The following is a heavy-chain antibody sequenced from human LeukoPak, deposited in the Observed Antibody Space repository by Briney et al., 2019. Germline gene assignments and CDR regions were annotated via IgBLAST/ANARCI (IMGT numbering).Heavy chain of an antibody. Sequence: SETLSLTCTVSGGSISSYYWSWIRQPPGKGLKWIGYIYYSGSTNYNPSLKSRVTISVDTSKNQFSLKLSSVTAADTAVYYCAPFLRGYLDYWGQGTLVTVSS. CDR1: GGSISSYY. CDR3: APFLRGYLDY. V-gene: IGHV4-59*01. D-gene: IGHD2/OR15-2a*01. CDR2: IYYSGST. J-gene: IGHJ4*02.